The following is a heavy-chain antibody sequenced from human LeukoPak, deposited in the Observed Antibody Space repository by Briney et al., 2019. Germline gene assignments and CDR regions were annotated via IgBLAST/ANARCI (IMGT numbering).Heavy chain of an antibody. CDR3: ARRAASDCLTATCNGGLYFMDV. CDR1: GFPFTYYS. J-gene: IGHJ6*02. V-gene: IGHV3-30*04. CDR2: VSNDGSKK. Sequence: PGGSLRLSCVVSGFPFTYYSMHWVRQAPGKGLEWVALVSNDGSKKNYADSVKGRFTISRDKSKRMLYLQMSSLRADDTALYYCARRAASDCLTATCNGGLYFMDVWGQGTTVTVSS. D-gene: IGHD3-16*01.